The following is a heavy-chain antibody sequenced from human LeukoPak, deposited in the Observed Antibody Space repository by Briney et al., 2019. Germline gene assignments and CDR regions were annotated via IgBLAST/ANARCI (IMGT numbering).Heavy chain of an antibody. J-gene: IGHJ4*02. CDR2: IRYDGSNK. CDR1: GFTFSSYG. V-gene: IGHV3-30*02. Sequence: QTGGSLRLSCAASGFTFSSYGMHWVRQAPGKGLEWVAFIRYDGSNKYYADSVKGRFTISRDNSKNTLYLQMNSLRAEDTAVYYCAKDSATVGFWSGTEPYYFDYWGQGTLVTVSS. D-gene: IGHD3-3*01. CDR3: AKDSATVGFWSGTEPYYFDY.